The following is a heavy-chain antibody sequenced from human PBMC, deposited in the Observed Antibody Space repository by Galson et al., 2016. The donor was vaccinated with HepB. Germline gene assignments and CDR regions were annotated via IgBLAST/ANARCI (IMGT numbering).Heavy chain of an antibody. CDR2: ISPTSST. Sequence: ETLSLTCIVSGGAISRYSWAWIRQPAGKGLEWIGRISPTSSTNYNPSLQSRITMSIDTSKNQVTLNLRSVTAADTAVYYCARDRGSYPDFGDDYYMDVWGKGTTVTVSS. CDR1: GGAISRYS. V-gene: IGHV4-4*07. J-gene: IGHJ6*03. CDR3: ARDRGSYPDFGDDYYMDV. D-gene: IGHD3/OR15-3a*01.